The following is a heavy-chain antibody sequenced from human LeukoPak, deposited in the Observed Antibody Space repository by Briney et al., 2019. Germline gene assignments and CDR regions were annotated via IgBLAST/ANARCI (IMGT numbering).Heavy chain of an antibody. J-gene: IGHJ6*03. CDR2: IYYSGST. D-gene: IGHD6-6*01. Sequence: SETLSLTCTVSGGSISSSSYYWGWIRQPPGKGLEWIGSIYYSGSTYYNPSLKSRVTISVDTSKNQFSLKLSSVTAADTAVYYCARQRHSSSSLNFYYYYYMDAWGKGTTVTVSS. CDR3: ARQRHSSSSLNFYYYYYMDA. CDR1: GGSISSSSYY. V-gene: IGHV4-39*01.